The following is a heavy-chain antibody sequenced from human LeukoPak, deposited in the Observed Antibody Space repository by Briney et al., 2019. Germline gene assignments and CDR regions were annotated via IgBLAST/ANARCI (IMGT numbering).Heavy chain of an antibody. CDR3: AKDVSSSWVYYGMDV. Sequence: GGSLRLSCAASGFTLSSYAMSWVRQAPGRGLEWVSSISGSGGSTYYADSVKGRFTISRDNSKNTLYLQMNSLRAEDTAVYYCAKDVSSSWVYYGMDVRGLGTTVTVSS. J-gene: IGHJ6*02. CDR2: ISGSGGST. CDR1: GFTLSSYA. D-gene: IGHD6-13*01. V-gene: IGHV3-23*01.